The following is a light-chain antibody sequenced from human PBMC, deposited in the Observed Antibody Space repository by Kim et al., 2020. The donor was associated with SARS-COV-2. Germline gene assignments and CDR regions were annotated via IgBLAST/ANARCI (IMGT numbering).Light chain of an antibody. J-gene: IGLJ1*01. CDR2: EGS. Sequence: QSALTQPASVSGSPGQSITVSCTGTSSDVGSYNLVSWYQQHPGKAPKLMIYEGSKRPSGVSYRFSGSKSGNTASLTISGLQAEDEADYYCSSYAGSRGYVFGSGTKVTVL. V-gene: IGLV2-23*01. CDR3: SSYAGSRGYV. CDR1: SSDVGSYNL.